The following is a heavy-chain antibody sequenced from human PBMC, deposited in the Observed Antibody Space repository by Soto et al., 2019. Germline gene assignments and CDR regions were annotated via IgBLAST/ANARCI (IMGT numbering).Heavy chain of an antibody. Sequence: GESLKISCKGSGYSFTSYWIGWVRQMPGKGLEWMGIIYPGDSDTRYSPSFQGQVTISADKSISTAYLQWSSLKASDTAMYYCARRKYYDSSGYYNYYYYYGMDVWGQGTTVTVSS. CDR3: ARRKYYDSSGYYNYYYYYGMDV. D-gene: IGHD3-22*01. CDR2: IYPGDSDT. V-gene: IGHV5-51*01. J-gene: IGHJ6*02. CDR1: GYSFTSYW.